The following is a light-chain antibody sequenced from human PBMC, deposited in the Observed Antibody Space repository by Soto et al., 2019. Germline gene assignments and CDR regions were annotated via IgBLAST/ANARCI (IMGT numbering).Light chain of an antibody. CDR2: DAS. J-gene: IGKJ1*01. Sequence: DIQMTQSPSTLSASIGDRVTITCRASQNINNWIAWYQQKPGKAPKFLIYDASTLESGVPSRFSGSGFGTEFSLTISSLQPDDFGSYYSHHMRTFGPGNKVDIK. V-gene: IGKV1-5*01. CDR1: QNINNW. CDR3: HHMRT.